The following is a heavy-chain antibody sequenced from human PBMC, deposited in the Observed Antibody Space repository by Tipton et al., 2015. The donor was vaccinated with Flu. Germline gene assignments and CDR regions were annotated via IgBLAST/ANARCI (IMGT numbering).Heavy chain of an antibody. Sequence: TLSLTCAVSGGSVSSTSYYLGWIRQPPGKGLEWIGSFHYTGGTYYNPSLKSRLTISVDTSKNQFSLKVSSVTAADTAVYFCARDIRSYGSGSYSHWAQGTVVSVSS. CDR3: ARDIRSYGSGSYSH. CDR2: FHYTGGT. V-gene: IGHV4-39*07. CDR1: GGSVSSTSYY. D-gene: IGHD3-10*01. J-gene: IGHJ4*02.